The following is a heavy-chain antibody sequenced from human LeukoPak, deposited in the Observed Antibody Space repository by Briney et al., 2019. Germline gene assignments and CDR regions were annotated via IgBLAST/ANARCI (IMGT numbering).Heavy chain of an antibody. D-gene: IGHD1-26*01. CDR1: GGSFSGYY. CDR2: INHIGST. CDR3: ATLPRYSPGDY. J-gene: IGHJ4*01. Sequence: PSETLSLTCAVSGGSFSGYYWSWIRQPPGKGLEWIGEINHIGSTNYNPSLKSRLTISVDTSKNQFSLKLSSVTAADTAVYYCATLPRYSPGDYWGHGTLVTVSS. V-gene: IGHV4-34*01.